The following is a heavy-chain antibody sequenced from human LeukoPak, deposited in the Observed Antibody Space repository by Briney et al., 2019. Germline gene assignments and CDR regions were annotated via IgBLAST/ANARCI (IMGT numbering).Heavy chain of an antibody. J-gene: IGHJ3*02. Sequence: ASVKASCKASGCTFTSYYMHWVRQAPGQGLEWMGIINPSGGSTSYAQKFQGRVTMTRDMSTSTVYMELSSLRSEDTAVYYCARVGEMATINGAFDIWGQGTMVTVSS. D-gene: IGHD5-24*01. CDR1: GCTFTSYY. CDR2: INPSGGST. V-gene: IGHV1-46*01. CDR3: ARVGEMATINGAFDI.